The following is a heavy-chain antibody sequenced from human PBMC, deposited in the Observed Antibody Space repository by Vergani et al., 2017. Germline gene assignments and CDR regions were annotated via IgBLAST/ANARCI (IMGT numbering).Heavy chain of an antibody. V-gene: IGHV4-31*03. CDR3: ARALRRGYGDYVDY. J-gene: IGHJ4*02. CDR2: IYYSGST. CDR1: GGSISSGGYY. D-gene: IGHD4-17*01. Sequence: QVQLQESGPGLVKPSQTLSLTCTVSGGSISSGGYYWSWIRQHPGKGLEWIGYIYYSGSTYYNPSLRRRVTISVDTSKNQFSLKLSSVTAADTAVYYCARALRRGYGDYVDYWGQGTLVTVSS.